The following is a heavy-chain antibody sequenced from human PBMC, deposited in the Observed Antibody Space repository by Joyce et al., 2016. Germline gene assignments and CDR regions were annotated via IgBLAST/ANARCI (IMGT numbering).Heavy chain of an antibody. CDR2: IKQDGSAV. V-gene: IGHV3-7*01. CDR1: GFTFSGNS. CDR3: ARGKAFDV. J-gene: IGHJ3*01. Sequence: EVKLVESGGGLVQPGGSLRLSCAASGFTFSGNSMSWIRQAAGGGLEWVANIKQDGSAVYYLDSLKGRFTVSRDNARRLVHLQMVSLRVEDTALYYCARGKAFDVWGQGTMVTVSS.